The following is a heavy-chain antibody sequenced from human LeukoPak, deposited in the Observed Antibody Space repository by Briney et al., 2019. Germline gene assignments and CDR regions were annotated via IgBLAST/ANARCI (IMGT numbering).Heavy chain of an antibody. CDR2: INHSGST. Sequence: SETLSLTCAVYGGSFSGYYGSWIRQPPGKGLEWIGEINHSGSTNYIPSLKSRVTISVDTSKNQFSLRLSSVTAADTAVYYCARVPRGSGWYRSTWFDPWGQGTLVTVSS. CDR3: ARVPRGSGWYRSTWFDP. J-gene: IGHJ5*02. V-gene: IGHV4-34*01. CDR1: GGSFSGYY. D-gene: IGHD6-19*01.